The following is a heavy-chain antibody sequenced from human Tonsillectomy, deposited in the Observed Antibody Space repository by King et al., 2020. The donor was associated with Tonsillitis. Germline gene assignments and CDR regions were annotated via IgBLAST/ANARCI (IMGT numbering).Heavy chain of an antibody. J-gene: IGHJ4*02. V-gene: IGHV3-48*02. CDR2: ISDSSSAI. CDR3: ALGYFYY. D-gene: IGHD3-16*01. CDR1: GFTFSTYT. Sequence: VQLVESGGGLVQPGGSLRLSCAASGFTFSTYTMNWVRQAPGKGLEWVSYISDSSSAIFYADSVKGRFTISRDNAKNSLYLQMNSLRDEDTAVYYCALGYFYYWGQGTLVTVSS.